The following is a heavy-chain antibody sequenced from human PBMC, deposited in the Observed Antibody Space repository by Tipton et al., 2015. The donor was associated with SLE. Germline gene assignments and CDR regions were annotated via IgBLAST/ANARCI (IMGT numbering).Heavy chain of an antibody. D-gene: IGHD3-10*01. CDR1: GFTFDDYD. V-gene: IGHV3-20*04. J-gene: IGHJ6*02. CDR2: INWNGART. CDR3: ARSGSGSYGMDV. Sequence: SLRLSCAASGFTFDDYDMSWVRQGPGKGLEWVSDINWNGARTGYADSVKGRFTISRDNAKNTLYLQMNSLRVEDTAVYYCARSGSGSYGMDVWGQGTTVTVS.